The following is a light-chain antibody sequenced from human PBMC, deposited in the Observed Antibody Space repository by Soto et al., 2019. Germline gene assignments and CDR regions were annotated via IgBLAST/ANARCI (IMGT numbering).Light chain of an antibody. Sequence: DIQLNQSPSFLSASVGDRVTITCRASQGISNYLAWYHQKPGKAPKLLIHTASTLQSGVPSRFSGSGSGTEFTLTISSLQPEDFATYYCQQRHSYPITFGQGTRLETK. J-gene: IGKJ5*01. CDR2: TAS. CDR1: QGISNY. V-gene: IGKV1-9*01. CDR3: QQRHSYPIT.